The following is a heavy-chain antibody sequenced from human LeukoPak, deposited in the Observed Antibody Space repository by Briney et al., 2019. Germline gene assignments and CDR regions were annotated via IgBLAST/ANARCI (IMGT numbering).Heavy chain of an antibody. CDR2: INDDGSIK. CDR1: GFTFSTCGFTFRIYS. CDR3: VRAYSSTWRNAFDI. D-gene: IGHD6-13*01. V-gene: IGHV3-74*01. Sequence: GGSLRLSCPASGFTFSTCGFTFRIYSMHWVRQAPGKGLEWVSRINDDGSIKDYAESVKGRFTISRDNARNTLYLQMNSLGVDDTAVYYCVRAYSSTWRNAFDIWGRGTTVTVSS. J-gene: IGHJ3*02.